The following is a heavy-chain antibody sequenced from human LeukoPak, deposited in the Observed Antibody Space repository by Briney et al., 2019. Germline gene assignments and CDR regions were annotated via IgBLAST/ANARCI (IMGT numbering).Heavy chain of an antibody. Sequence: TSETLSLTCTVSGGSISSGDYYWSWIRQPPGKGLEWIGYIYYSGSTSYNPSLKSRVTISVDTSKNQFSLKLSSVTAADTAVYYCARGFGVVLDYWGQGTLVTVSS. CDR3: ARGFGVVLDY. J-gene: IGHJ4*02. CDR2: IYYSGST. CDR1: GGSISSGDYY. D-gene: IGHD3-3*01. V-gene: IGHV4-30-4*08.